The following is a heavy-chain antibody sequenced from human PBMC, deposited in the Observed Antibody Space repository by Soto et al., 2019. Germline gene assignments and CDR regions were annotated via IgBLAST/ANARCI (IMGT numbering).Heavy chain of an antibody. V-gene: IGHV4-34*01. CDR2: INHTGST. D-gene: IGHD2-8*02. J-gene: IGHJ4*02. Sequence: SETLSLTCTVYGGSFSGYSWTWIRQPPGTGLEWIGEINHTGSTNYNPSLKSRVTISVDTSKNQFSLKLTSVTAADTAVYYCARDKITGLFDYWGQGTLVTVSS. CDR1: GGSFSGYS. CDR3: ARDKITGLFDY.